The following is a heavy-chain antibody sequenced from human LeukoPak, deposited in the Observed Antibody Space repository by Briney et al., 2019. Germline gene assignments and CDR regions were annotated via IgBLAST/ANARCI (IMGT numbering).Heavy chain of an antibody. Sequence: GGSLRLSCAASGFTFSSYGMHWVRQAPGKGLEWVAVISYDGSNKYYADSVKGRFTISRDNSKNTLYLQMNSLRAEDTAVYYCAKVDCGGDCYSTLGAFDIWGQGTMVTVSS. J-gene: IGHJ3*02. V-gene: IGHV3-30*18. D-gene: IGHD2-21*02. CDR2: ISYDGSNK. CDR1: GFTFSSYG. CDR3: AKVDCGGDCYSTLGAFDI.